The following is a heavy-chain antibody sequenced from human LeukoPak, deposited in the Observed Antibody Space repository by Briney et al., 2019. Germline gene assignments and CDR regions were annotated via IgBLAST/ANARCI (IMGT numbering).Heavy chain of an antibody. CDR2: IIPILGIA. Sequence: SANVSPAPSVGTFSGYATSWGSAAPEQRGGRRGRIIPILGIANYAQKFQERVTIIAGKSTSTAHIELSSLRSEDTAVYYCVCYNSSGYSDYYFDFWGQGTLVTVSS. J-gene: IGHJ4*02. CDR3: VCYNSSGYSDYYFDF. D-gene: IGHD3-22*01. CDR1: VGTFSGYA. V-gene: IGHV1-69*04.